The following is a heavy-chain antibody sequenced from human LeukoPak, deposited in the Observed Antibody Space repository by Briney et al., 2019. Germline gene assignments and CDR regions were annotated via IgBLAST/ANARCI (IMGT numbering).Heavy chain of an antibody. J-gene: IGHJ4*02. Sequence: PTETLSLTCAVSGYSISSGYYWGWIRQPPGKGLEWIGSIYHSGSTYYNPSLKSRATISVDTSKNQFSLKLSSVTAADTAVYYCARKVGASGWSDYWGQGTLVTVSS. CDR1: GYSISSGYY. CDR3: ARKVGASGWSDY. CDR2: IYHSGST. D-gene: IGHD6-19*01. V-gene: IGHV4-38-2*01.